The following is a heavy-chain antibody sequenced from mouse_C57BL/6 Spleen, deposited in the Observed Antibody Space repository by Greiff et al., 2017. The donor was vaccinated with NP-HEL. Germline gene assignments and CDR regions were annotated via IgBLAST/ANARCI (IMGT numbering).Heavy chain of an antibody. CDR2: IYIGNGYT. CDR3: ARGVLRPPFDY. CDR1: GYTFTSYG. J-gene: IGHJ2*01. V-gene: IGHV1-58*01. D-gene: IGHD1-2*01. Sequence: EVKVVESGAELVRPGSSVKMSCKTSGYTFTSYGINWVKQRPGQGLEWIGYIYIGNGYTEYNVKFKGKATLTSDTSSSTAYMQLSSLTSEDSAIYFCARGVLRPPFDYWGQGTTLTVSS.